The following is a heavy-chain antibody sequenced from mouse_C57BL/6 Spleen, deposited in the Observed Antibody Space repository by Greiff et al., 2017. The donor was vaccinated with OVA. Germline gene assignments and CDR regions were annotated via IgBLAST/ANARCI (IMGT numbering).Heavy chain of an antibody. Sequence: QVQLQQPGAELVKPGASVKMSCKASGYTFTSYWITWVKQRPGQGLEWIGDIYPGSGSTNYNEKFKSKAALTVDTSSSTAYMQLSSLTSEDSAVYYCARYGDGYYDAMDYWGQGTSVTVSS. J-gene: IGHJ4*01. CDR1: GYTFTSYW. CDR2: IYPGSGST. V-gene: IGHV1-55*01. D-gene: IGHD2-3*01. CDR3: ARYGDGYYDAMDY.